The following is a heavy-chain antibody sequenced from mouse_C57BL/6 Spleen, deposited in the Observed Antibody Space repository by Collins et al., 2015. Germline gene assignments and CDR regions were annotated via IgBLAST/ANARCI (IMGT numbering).Heavy chain of an antibody. D-gene: IGHD1-1*01. J-gene: IGHJ3*01. CDR1: DYTFTGYW. Sequence: QVQLQQSGAELMKPGASVKLSCKATDYTFTGYWIEWVKQRPGHGLEWIGEILPGSGSTNYNEKFKGKATFTADTSSNTAYMQLSSLTTEDSAIYYCARRGYYGSSYGLWFAYWGQGTLVTVSA. CDR3: ARRGYYGSSYGLWFAY. V-gene: IGHV1-9*01. CDR2: ILPGSGST.